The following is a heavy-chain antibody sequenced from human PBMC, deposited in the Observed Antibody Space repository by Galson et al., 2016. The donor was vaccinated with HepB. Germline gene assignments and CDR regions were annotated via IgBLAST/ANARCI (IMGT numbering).Heavy chain of an antibody. J-gene: IGHJ3*02. CDR3: ARDNVDCLRRVTFDI. CDR1: GFTFAAYS. V-gene: IGHV3-21*01. CDR2: ISYSSSHI. Sequence: SLRLSCAASGFTFAAYSMSWVRQAPGKGLEWVSYISYSSSHIYYADSVKGRFTISRDHAKNSVYLQMNSLRAEDTALYYCARDNVDCLRRVTFDIWGQGTMVTVSS. D-gene: IGHD2-21*01.